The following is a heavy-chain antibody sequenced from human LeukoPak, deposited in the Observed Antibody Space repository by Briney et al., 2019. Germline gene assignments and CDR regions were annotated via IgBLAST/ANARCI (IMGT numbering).Heavy chain of an antibody. D-gene: IGHD2-15*01. Sequence: ASVKVSCKASGYTFTSYAMHWVRQAPGQRLEWMGWINAGNGNTKYSQKFQGRVTITWDTSASTAYMELSSLRSEDTAVYYCAREGCSGGSCYGENWFDPWGQGTLVTVSS. J-gene: IGHJ5*02. CDR3: AREGCSGGSCYGENWFDP. CDR1: GYTFTSYA. V-gene: IGHV1-3*01. CDR2: INAGNGNT.